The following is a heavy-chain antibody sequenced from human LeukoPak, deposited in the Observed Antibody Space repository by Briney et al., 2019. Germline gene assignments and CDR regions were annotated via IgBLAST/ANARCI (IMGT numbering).Heavy chain of an antibody. D-gene: IGHD6-19*01. CDR3: ARGAVAGLTWFDP. CDR1: GGTFSSYA. J-gene: IGHJ5*02. Sequence: SVKVSCKASGGTFSSYAISWVRQAPGQGLEWMGGIIPIFGTAYYAQKFQGRVTITTDESTSTAYMELSSLRSEDTAVYYCARGAVAGLTWFDPWGQGTLVTVSS. CDR2: IIPIFGTA. V-gene: IGHV1-69*05.